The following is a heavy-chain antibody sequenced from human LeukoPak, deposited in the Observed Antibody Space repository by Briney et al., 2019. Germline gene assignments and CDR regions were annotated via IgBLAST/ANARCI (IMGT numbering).Heavy chain of an antibody. CDR2: IIHIGST. D-gene: IGHD6-19*01. CDR1: DESFSASY. CDR3: ARGRPSDWYRKWFAP. V-gene: IGHV4-34*01. J-gene: IGHJ5*02. Sequence: SETLSLTCAVHDESFSASYWSWIRHPPGKGLGCMAEIIHIGSTNYNPSLKSRVTISVDTSKNQFSLNLNSMTAADTAVYYCARGRPSDWYRKWFAPGGQGTLVTVSA.